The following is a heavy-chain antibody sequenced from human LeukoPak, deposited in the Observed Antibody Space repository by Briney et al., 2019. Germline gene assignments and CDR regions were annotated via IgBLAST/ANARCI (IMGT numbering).Heavy chain of an antibody. J-gene: IGHJ4*02. D-gene: IGHD6-13*01. CDR1: GFIFSSYW. V-gene: IGHV3-7*01. Sequence: GGSLRFFCAVSGFIFSSYWMSWARRAPGEGLEWVANIKQDGSEKYYVDSVKGRLIISRKNAKNSLYLQMNTLRAEDTAVYYCARDRYITRSWGYDFDYWGQGTLVTVSS. CDR3: ARDRYITRSWGYDFDY. CDR2: IKQDGSEK.